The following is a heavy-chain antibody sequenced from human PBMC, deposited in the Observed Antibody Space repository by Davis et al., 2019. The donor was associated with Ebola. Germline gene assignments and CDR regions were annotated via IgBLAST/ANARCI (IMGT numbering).Heavy chain of an antibody. V-gene: IGHV5-51*01. D-gene: IGHD6-13*01. Sequence: AESLKISCKGSGYNSASYWIGWVRQMPGKGLEWMGILYPAESRTRYTPSFQGQVTIPADKSISTAYLQRSSLKASDTATYYCLRQAYSSTWLIWGQGTMVTVSS. CDR2: LYPAESRT. CDR1: GYNSASYW. CDR3: LRQAYSSTWLI. J-gene: IGHJ3*02.